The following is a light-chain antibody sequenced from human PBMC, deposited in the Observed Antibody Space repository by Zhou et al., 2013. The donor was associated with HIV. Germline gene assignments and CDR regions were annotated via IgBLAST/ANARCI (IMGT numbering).Light chain of an antibody. CDR2: GAS. J-gene: IGKJ2*02. CDR3: QQYNPYSST. Sequence: DIQMTQSPSTLSASVGDRITITCRASQSVSTYLAWYQQRPGRAPKLLVSGASTLESGVPSRFSGSGSGTEFSLTITSLQPDDFGTYYCQQYNPYSSTFGQGTRLEIK. V-gene: IGKV1-5*01. CDR1: QSVSTY.